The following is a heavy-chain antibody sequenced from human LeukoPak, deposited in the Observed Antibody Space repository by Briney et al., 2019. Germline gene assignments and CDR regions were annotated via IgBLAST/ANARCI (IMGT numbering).Heavy chain of an antibody. CDR2: IKSSGSS. D-gene: IGHD5-12*01. Sequence: SETLSLTCTVSGGSVSSYYWSWVRQPPGKGLEWIGYIKSSGSSNYNPSLKSRVTISMDTSKNQFSLRLNSVTAADTAVYYCARDGTVATNWFDPWGQGTLVTVSS. V-gene: IGHV4-59*02. CDR3: ARDGTVATNWFDP. J-gene: IGHJ5*02. CDR1: GGSVSSYY.